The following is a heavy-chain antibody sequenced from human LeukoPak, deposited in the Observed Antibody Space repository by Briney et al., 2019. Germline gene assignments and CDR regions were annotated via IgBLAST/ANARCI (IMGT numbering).Heavy chain of an antibody. V-gene: IGHV3-23*01. CDR3: AKGKDSSGSYYFDS. Sequence: GGSLRLSCAASAFTFNNYAMTWVRQAPVKGLEWVSSISGSGGSTYYADSVQGRFTISRDNSQNTLYLQMNSLRAEDTAVYYCAKGKDSSGSYYFDSWGQGTLVTVSS. CDR1: AFTFNNYA. D-gene: IGHD3-22*01. J-gene: IGHJ4*02. CDR2: ISGSGGST.